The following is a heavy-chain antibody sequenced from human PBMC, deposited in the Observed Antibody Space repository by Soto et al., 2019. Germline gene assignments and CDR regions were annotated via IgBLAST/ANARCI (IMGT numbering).Heavy chain of an antibody. V-gene: IGHV3-11*01. Sequence: SCAACLFTFSGCYMTWIRQATGSGLEWVSYISSSSGTISYANSVKGRFTISRDNAQNSLYLQMTSLRAEDTAVYYCARGTYRSKTDFDYWGQGTLFTVSS. CDR3: ARGTYRSKTDFDY. D-gene: IGHD6-13*01. CDR2: ISSSSGTI. J-gene: IGHJ4*02. CDR1: LFTFSGCY.